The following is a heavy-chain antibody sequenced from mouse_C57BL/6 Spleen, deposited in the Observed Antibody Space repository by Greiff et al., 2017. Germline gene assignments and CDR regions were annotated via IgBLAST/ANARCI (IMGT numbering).Heavy chain of an antibody. D-gene: IGHD1-1*01. CDR2: ISSGSSTI. J-gene: IGHJ3*01. CDR1: GFTFSDYG. V-gene: IGHV5-17*01. Sequence: VQLKESGGGLVKPGGSLKLSCAASGFTFSDYGMHWVRQAPEKGLEWVACISSGSSTIYYADTVKGRFTISRDNAKNTLFLQMTSLRSEDTAMYYCARNYYGSSSWFAYWGQGTLVTVSA. CDR3: ARNYYGSSSWFAY.